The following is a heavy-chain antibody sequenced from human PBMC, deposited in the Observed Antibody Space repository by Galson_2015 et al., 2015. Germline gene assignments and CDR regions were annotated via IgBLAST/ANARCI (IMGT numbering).Heavy chain of an antibody. J-gene: IGHJ4*02. Sequence: SLRLSCAASGFTFSSYAMHWVRQAPGKGLEWVAVISYDGSNKYYADSVKGRFTISRDNSKNTLYLQMNSLRAEDTAVYYCASLWEIYSSSHHDYWGQGTLVTVSS. CDR3: ASLWEIYSSSHHDY. CDR1: GFTFSSYA. CDR2: ISYDGSNK. D-gene: IGHD6-13*01. V-gene: IGHV3-30-3*01.